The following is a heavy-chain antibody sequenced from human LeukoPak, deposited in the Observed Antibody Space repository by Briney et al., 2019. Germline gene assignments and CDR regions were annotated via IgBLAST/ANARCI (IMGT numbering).Heavy chain of an antibody. CDR3: AGSDTTGYLPREWDYWYFDL. D-gene: IGHD3-9*01. V-gene: IGHV3-13*01. Sequence: GGSLRLSCAASGFTFSRYDMHWVRQATGKGLEWVSGIGIAGDTNYPGSVKGRFTISRENAKNSLYLQMNSLRAEDTAVYYCAGSDTTGYLPREWDYWYFDLWGRGTLVTVSS. CDR2: IGIAGDT. J-gene: IGHJ2*01. CDR1: GFTFSRYD.